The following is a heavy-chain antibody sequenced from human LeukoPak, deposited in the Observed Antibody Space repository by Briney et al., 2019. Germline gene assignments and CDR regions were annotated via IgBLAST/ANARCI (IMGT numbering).Heavy chain of an antibody. Sequence: AGSLRLSCAASRFTFSSYWMSWVRQAPGKGLEWVAYMNQLGNEKNYLDSVKGRFTISRDNAKNSLYLQMTSLRAEDTAVYYCARGTYYYEFWGQGTLVTVSS. CDR3: ARGTYYYEF. CDR1: RFTFSSYW. V-gene: IGHV3-7*04. CDR2: MNQLGNEK. J-gene: IGHJ4*02. D-gene: IGHD3-16*01.